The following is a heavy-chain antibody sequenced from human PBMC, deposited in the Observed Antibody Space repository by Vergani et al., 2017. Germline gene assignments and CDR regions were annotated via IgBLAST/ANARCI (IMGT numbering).Heavy chain of an antibody. J-gene: IGHJ6*02. CDR1: GFTFSSYA. Sequence: EVQLLESGGGLVQPGGSLRLSCAASGFTFSSYAMSWVRQAPGKGLEWVSSISSSSSYIYFADSVKGRFAISRDNAKNSLYLQMNSLRAEDTAVYYCARDRDLMDVWGQGTTVTVSS. CDR3: ARDRDLMDV. V-gene: IGHV3-21*01. CDR2: ISSSSSYI. D-gene: IGHD3-10*01.